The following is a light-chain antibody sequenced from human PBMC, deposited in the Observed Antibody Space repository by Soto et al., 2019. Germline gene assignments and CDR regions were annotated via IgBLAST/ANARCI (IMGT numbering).Light chain of an antibody. V-gene: IGLV7-43*01. Sequence: QTVVTQEPSLTVSPGGTVTLTCASSTGAVTSDSYPNWVQQKPGQAPRALIYSTSNSHSWTPARFSASLLGGKAALTLSGVQPEDEAEYYCLLYFGSSQIFGGGTKLTVL. CDR2: STS. J-gene: IGLJ2*01. CDR1: TGAVTSDSY. CDR3: LLYFGSSQI.